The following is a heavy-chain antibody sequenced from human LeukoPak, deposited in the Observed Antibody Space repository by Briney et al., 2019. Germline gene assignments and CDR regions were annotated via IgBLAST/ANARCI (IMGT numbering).Heavy chain of an antibody. CDR2: ISYDGVYR. V-gene: IGHV3-30*03. J-gene: IGHJ4*02. D-gene: IGHD5-18*01. CDR1: GFTFSTYG. CDR3: ARGYSHGPDY. Sequence: AGSLRLSCAATGFTFSTYGMHWVRQAPGKGLKWVAVISYDGVYRYYADSVKGRFTISRDNSKNTLYLQMNSLRAEDTAVYYCARGYSHGPDYWGQGTLVTVSS.